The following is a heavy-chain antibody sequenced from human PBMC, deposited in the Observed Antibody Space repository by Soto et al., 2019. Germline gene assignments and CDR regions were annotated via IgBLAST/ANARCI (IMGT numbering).Heavy chain of an antibody. V-gene: IGHV3-33*01. CDR3: ARDETGTTLFDY. CDR2: IWYDGSNK. Sequence: PGGFLRLSCAAFGFTFSSYGMHWVRQAPGKGLEWVAVIWYDGSNKYYADSVKGRFTISRDNSKNTLYLQMNSLRAEDTAVYYCARDETGTTLFDYWGQGTLVTVSS. J-gene: IGHJ4*02. CDR1: GFTFSSYG. D-gene: IGHD1-7*01.